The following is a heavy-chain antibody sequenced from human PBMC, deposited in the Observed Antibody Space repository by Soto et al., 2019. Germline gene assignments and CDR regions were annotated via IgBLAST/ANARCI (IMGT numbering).Heavy chain of an antibody. CDR3: AHGPWWFDP. V-gene: IGHV2-5*02. CDR1: GFSLSTSGVG. J-gene: IGHJ5*02. CDR2: IYWDDDK. Sequence: QITLKESGPTLVKPTQTLTLTCTFSGFSLSTSGVGVGWIRQPPGKALEWLALIYWDDDKRYSPSLKSRLTITKDTSKNQVVLTMTNIDPVDTATYYCAHGPWWFDPWGQGTLVTVSS.